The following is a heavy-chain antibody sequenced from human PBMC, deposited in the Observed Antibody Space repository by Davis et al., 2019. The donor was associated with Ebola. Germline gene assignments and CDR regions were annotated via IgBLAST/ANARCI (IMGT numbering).Heavy chain of an antibody. J-gene: IGHJ6*02. CDR2: IRSKAYGGTT. D-gene: IGHD3-9*01. CDR1: GFTFGDYA. Sequence: GESLKISCTASGFTFGDYAMSWVRQAPGKGLEWVGFIRSKAYGGTTEYAASVKGRFTISRDDSKSIAYLQMNSLKTEDTAVYYCTRELYDILTGYYYYYGMDVWGQGTTVTVSS. CDR3: TRELYDILTGYYYYYGMDV. V-gene: IGHV3-49*04.